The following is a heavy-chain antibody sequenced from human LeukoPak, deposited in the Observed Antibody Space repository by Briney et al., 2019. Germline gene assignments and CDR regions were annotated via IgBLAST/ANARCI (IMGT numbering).Heavy chain of an antibody. J-gene: IGHJ3*02. D-gene: IGHD3-22*01. CDR2: IIPIFGTA. CDR3: ARVAIPFYDSSALAAFDI. CDR1: GGTFSSYA. V-gene: IGHV1-69*13. Sequence: GASVKLSCKASGGTFSSYAISWVRQAAGQGLEWMGGIIPIFGTANYAQKFQGRVTITADESTSTAYMELSSLRSEDTAVYYCARVAIPFYDSSALAAFDIWGQGTMVTVSS.